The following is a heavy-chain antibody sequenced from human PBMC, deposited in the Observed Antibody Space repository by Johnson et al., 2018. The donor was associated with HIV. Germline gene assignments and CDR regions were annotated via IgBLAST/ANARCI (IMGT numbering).Heavy chain of an antibody. CDR3: ASYSRPRAYDYALGSDAFDI. CDR2: LHRDGTT. Sequence: MLLVESGGGLIQPGGSLRLSCAASGFIVSNNYMNWVRQTPGKGLEWVSILHRDGTTYYADSVKGRFTISRDNSKNSLYLQMNSLRAEDTAVYYCASYSRPRAYDYALGSDAFDIWGQGTMVTVSS. J-gene: IGHJ3*02. D-gene: IGHD3-16*01. V-gene: IGHV3-66*01. CDR1: GFIVSNNY.